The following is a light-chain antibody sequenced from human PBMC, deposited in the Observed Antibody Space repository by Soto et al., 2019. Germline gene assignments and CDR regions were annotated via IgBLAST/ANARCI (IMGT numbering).Light chain of an antibody. CDR1: QSVSSN. Sequence: VLTQSPATLYLYPGERATLSCRASQSVSSNLAWYQQKAGQAARLLIYDASNRATGIPARFSGSGSGTDSTHTISSLEPEEFAVYYCQQLINCITFGHGTRLEIK. V-gene: IGKV3-11*01. CDR2: DAS. CDR3: QQLINCIT. J-gene: IGKJ5*01.